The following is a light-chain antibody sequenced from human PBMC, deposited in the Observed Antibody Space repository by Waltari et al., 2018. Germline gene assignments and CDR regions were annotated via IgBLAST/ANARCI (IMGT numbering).Light chain of an antibody. Sequence: QLVLTQSPSASASLGASVKLTCTLSSGHSTNVIAWLQKRPEKGPRYLMKVNSDGSHNKGDEIPDRCACSSSGAERYLTISSLQSEDEADYYCQTGGHGTWVFGGGTKLTVL. V-gene: IGLV4-69*01. CDR1: SGHSTNV. CDR3: QTGGHGTWV. CDR2: VNSDGSH. J-gene: IGLJ3*02.